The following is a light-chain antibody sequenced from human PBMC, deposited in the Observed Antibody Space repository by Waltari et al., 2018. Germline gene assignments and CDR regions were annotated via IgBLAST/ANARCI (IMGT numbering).Light chain of an antibody. V-gene: IGKV3-11*01. CDR3: QQRSNWIT. CDR2: DAS. CDR1: QSVSSY. Sequence: EIVLTQSPATLSLSPGVRAPLSCRASQSVSSYLAWYQQKPGQAPRLLIYDASNRATGIPARFSGRGSGKDFTITISSLEHEDFAVYYCQQRSNWITFGQGTRLEIK. J-gene: IGKJ5*01.